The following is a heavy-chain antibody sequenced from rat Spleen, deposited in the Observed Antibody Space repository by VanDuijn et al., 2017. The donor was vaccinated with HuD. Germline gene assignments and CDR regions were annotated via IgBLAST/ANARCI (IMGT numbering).Heavy chain of an antibody. V-gene: IGHV5-19*01. Sequence: EVHLVESGGGLVQPGRSLKVSCAASGFTFSNYGMAWVRQTPTKGLEWVASISTAGGNTFYRNSVKGRFTISRDYAKSTLYLQMDSLRSEDTATYYCATDGYYDGTYYSVYVMDAWGQGASVTVSS. CDR3: ATDGYYDGTYYSVYVMDA. D-gene: IGHD1-12*02. J-gene: IGHJ4*01. CDR1: GFTFSNYG. CDR2: ISTAGGNT.